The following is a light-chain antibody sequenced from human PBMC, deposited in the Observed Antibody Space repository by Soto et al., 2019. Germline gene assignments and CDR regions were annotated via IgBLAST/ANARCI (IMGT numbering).Light chain of an antibody. CDR2: DAS. V-gene: IGKV3-20*01. Sequence: TKSPGTRSCAELEGPTLSCRVSQAVRHNYLAWYQQKPGQGHRLLIYDASSRATGITDRFSGGGSGTDLTLTISRLEHEDFEVYYCQKFSSYPLTFGGGTQVEIK. CDR3: QKFSSYPLT. J-gene: IGKJ4*01. CDR1: QAVRHNY.